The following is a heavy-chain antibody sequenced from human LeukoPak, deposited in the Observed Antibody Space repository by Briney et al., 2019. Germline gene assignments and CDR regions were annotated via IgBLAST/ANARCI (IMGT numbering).Heavy chain of an antibody. CDR3: AGVNRYYDSSGYYYDGVDY. J-gene: IGHJ4*02. Sequence: ASVKVSCKASGYTFTGYYMHWVRQAPGQGLEWMGRINPNSGGTNYAQKFQGRVTMTRDTSISTAYMELSRLRSDDTAVYYCAGVNRYYDSSGYYYDGVDYWGQGTLVTVSS. D-gene: IGHD3-22*01. CDR2: INPNSGGT. V-gene: IGHV1-2*06. CDR1: GYTFTGYY.